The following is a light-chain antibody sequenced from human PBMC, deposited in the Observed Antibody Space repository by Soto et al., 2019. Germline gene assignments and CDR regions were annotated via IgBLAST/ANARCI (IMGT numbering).Light chain of an antibody. V-gene: IGKV1-27*01. CDR1: LGISTF. Sequence: DIQMTQSPSSLSASVGDRVTITCRASLGISTFLAWYQQKPGKLPHLLIYAASSLPSGVPSRFSGSGSGTDFTLTISSLPPEDVATYYCQKYDSPPLTLGGGTKVEIK. CDR2: AAS. J-gene: IGKJ4*01. CDR3: QKYDSPPLT.